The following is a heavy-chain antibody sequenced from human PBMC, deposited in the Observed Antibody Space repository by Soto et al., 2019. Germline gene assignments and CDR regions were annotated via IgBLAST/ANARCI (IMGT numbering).Heavy chain of an antibody. Sequence: QVQLQESGPGLVKPSETLSLTCTVSGASTSGNYWSWIRQPPGKGLEWIGYIYDSGSTNYSPSLQSRVPMSVDRSKNQFSLALTSVTAADTALYFCARYRRGTGWYYLDYWGQGILVTVSS. D-gene: IGHD6-19*01. CDR3: ARYRRGTGWYYLDY. J-gene: IGHJ4*02. CDR2: IYDSGST. V-gene: IGHV4-59*01. CDR1: GASTSGNY.